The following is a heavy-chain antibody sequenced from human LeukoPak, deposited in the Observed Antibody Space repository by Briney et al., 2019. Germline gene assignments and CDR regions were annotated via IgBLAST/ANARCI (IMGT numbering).Heavy chain of an antibody. CDR3: GRDYYSALTY. Sequence: PGGSLRLSCAASGFTFSSNWMHWVRQAPGKGLVWVSRINNDGSSIGYADSVKGRFTVSRDNAKNTLYLQMNSLRAEDTAVYYCGRDYYSALTYWGQGTLVTVSS. CDR2: INNDGSSI. CDR1: GFTFSSNW. V-gene: IGHV3-74*01. D-gene: IGHD3-22*01. J-gene: IGHJ4*02.